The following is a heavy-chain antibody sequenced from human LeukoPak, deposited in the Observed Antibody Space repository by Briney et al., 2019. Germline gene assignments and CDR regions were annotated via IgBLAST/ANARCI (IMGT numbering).Heavy chain of an antibody. V-gene: IGHV4-34*01. CDR2: INHSGST. CDR3: ARAFSYGYSPSDY. J-gene: IGHJ4*02. CDR1: GGSFSGYY. D-gene: IGHD5-18*01. Sequence: SETLSLTCAVYGGSFSGYYWSWIRQPPGKGLEWIGEINHSGSTNYNPSLKRRVTISVDTSKNQFSLKLSSVTAADTAVYYCARAFSYGYSPSDYWGQGTLVTVSS.